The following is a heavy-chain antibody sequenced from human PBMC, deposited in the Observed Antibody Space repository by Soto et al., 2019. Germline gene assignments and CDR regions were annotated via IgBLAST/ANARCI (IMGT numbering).Heavy chain of an antibody. D-gene: IGHD3-22*01. Sequence: GASVKVSCKASGYTFTSYDINWLRQSTGQGLEWMGWMNPNSGNTGYAQKFQGRVTMARNTSISTAYMELSSLRSEDTAVYYCARGPHHLYYDSSGYCDYWGQGTLVTVSS. CDR2: MNPNSGNT. CDR3: ARGPHHLYYDSSGYCDY. CDR1: GYTFTSYD. V-gene: IGHV1-8*01. J-gene: IGHJ4*02.